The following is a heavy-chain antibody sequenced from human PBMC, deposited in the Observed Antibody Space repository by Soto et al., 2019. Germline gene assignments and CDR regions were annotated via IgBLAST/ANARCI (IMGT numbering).Heavy chain of an antibody. V-gene: IGHV3-30*18. CDR1: GFTFSSYG. Sequence: QVQLVESGGGVVQPGRSLRLSCAASGFTFSSYGMHWVRQAPGKGLEWVAVISYDGSNKYYADSVKGRFTISRDNSKNTLYLQMNSLRAEDTAVYYRAKRIAAYRRGSYYYGMDVWGQGTTVTVSS. CDR3: AKRIAAYRRGSYYYGMDV. D-gene: IGHD6-6*01. J-gene: IGHJ6*02. CDR2: ISYDGSNK.